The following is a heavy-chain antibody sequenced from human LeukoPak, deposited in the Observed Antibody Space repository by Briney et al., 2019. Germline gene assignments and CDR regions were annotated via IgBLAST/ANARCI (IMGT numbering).Heavy chain of an antibody. D-gene: IGHD5-24*01. J-gene: IGHJ4*02. CDR2: FGGSGGTR. CDR1: GFTFSTYA. CDR3: GGSEDGYIDY. Sequence: GGSLRLSCAASGFTFSTYAMSWVRQAPGQGLEWVSHFGGSGGTRHYADSVKGRFTISRDNSKNTLYLQMNSLRAGDTAVYYCGGSEDGYIDYWGQGTLVTVSS. V-gene: IGHV3-23*01.